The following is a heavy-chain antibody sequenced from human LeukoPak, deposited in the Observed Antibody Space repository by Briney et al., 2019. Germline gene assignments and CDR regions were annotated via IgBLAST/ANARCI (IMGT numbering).Heavy chain of an antibody. CDR1: GYTLTELS. V-gene: IGHV1-24*01. D-gene: IGHD2-2*01. CDR3: ATPNLIVVVPAANSPAHAFDI. CDR2: FDPEDGET. J-gene: IGHJ3*02. Sequence: ASVKVSCKVSGYTLTELSMHWVRQAPGKGLEWMGGFDPEDGETIYAQKFQGRVTMTEDTSTDTAYMELSSLRSEDTAVYYCATPNLIVVVPAANSPAHAFDIWGQGTMVAVSS.